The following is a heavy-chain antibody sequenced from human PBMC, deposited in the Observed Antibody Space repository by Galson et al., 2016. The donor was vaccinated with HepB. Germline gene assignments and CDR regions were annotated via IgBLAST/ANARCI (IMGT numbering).Heavy chain of an antibody. CDR2: ISAFNGNA. Sequence: QSGAEVKKPGASVKVSCKASGYSFSDHAFSWVRQAPGQGLEWMGWISAFNGNAYYAQKFQGRITMTTDSSTGTAYMELTSLASDDTAHYYCARDKAQYFGSGNRLDYWGQGTLVTVSS. CDR1: GYSFSDHA. V-gene: IGHV1-18*01. CDR3: ARDKAQYFGSGNRLDY. J-gene: IGHJ4*02. D-gene: IGHD3-10*01.